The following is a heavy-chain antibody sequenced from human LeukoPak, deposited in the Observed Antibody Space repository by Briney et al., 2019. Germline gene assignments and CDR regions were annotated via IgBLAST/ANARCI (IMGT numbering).Heavy chain of an antibody. CDR3: ARGKRGNEYYFDY. CDR2: INHSGST. D-gene: IGHD1-1*01. V-gene: IGHV4-34*01. CDR1: GGSFSGYY. J-gene: IGHJ4*02. Sequence: SETLSLTCAVYGGSFSGYYWSWIRQPPGKGLEWIGEINHSGSTNYNPSLKSRVTISVDTSKNQFSLKLSSVTAADTAVYYCARGKRGNEYYFDYWGQGTLVTVSS.